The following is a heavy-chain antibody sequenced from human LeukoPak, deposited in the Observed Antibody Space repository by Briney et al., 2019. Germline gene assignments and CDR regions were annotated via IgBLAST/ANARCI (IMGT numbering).Heavy chain of an antibody. CDR1: GFTVSSNY. Sequence: GGSLRLSCAASGFTVSSNYMSWVRQAPGKGLEWVPVIYSDGRTYYADSVKGRFTISRDKSKNTLYLQMNSLRAEDTAVYYCARGGGLLVAATFDYWGQGTLVTVSS. V-gene: IGHV3-53*01. J-gene: IGHJ4*02. CDR3: ARGGGLLVAATFDY. CDR2: IYSDGRT. D-gene: IGHD2-15*01.